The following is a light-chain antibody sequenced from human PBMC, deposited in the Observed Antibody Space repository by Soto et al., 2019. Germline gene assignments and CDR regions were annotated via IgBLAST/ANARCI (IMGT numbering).Light chain of an antibody. J-gene: IGKJ2*01. CDR1: QSVSASF. CDR3: KQYGTSPPEYT. V-gene: IGKV3-20*01. Sequence: EIVLTQSPGTLSLSPGERATLSCRASQSVSASFLAWYQQKPGQAPRLLIYGASSRATGIPDRFSGGGSETDFSLTISRLEPEDFAVDYCKQYGTSPPEYTFGQGTKMEIK. CDR2: GAS.